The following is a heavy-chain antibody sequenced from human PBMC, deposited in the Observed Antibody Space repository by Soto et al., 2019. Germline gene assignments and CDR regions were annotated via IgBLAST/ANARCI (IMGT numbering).Heavy chain of an antibody. Sequence: QLQLQESGPGLVKPSETLSLTCTVSGGSISSSSYYWGWIRQPPGKGLEWIGSIYYSGSTYYNPSLKSRVTISVDTSKHQFSLKLSSVTAADTAVYYCATVVSSYGQTAWYFDLWGRGTLVTVSS. CDR1: GGSISSSSYY. D-gene: IGHD5-18*01. V-gene: IGHV4-39*01. J-gene: IGHJ2*01. CDR2: IYYSGST. CDR3: ATVVSSYGQTAWYFDL.